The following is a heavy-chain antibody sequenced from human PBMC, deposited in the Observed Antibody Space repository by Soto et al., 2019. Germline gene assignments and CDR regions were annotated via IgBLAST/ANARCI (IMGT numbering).Heavy chain of an antibody. J-gene: IGHJ4*02. CDR1: GFTFSSYA. D-gene: IGHD3-16*01. V-gene: IGHV3-23*01. Sequence: PVGSLRLSCAASGFTFSSYAMSWVRQAPGKGLEWVSAISGSGGSTYYADSVKGRFTISRDNSKNTLYLQMNSLRAEDTAVYYCAKGSGDDYVWGTPTPHSDYWGQGTLVTVSS. CDR2: ISGSGGST. CDR3: AKGSGDDYVWGTPTPHSDY.